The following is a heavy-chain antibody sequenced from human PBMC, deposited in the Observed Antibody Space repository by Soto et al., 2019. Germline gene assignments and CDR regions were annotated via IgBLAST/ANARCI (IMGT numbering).Heavy chain of an antibody. D-gene: IGHD6-13*01. CDR2: INPNSGGT. CDR3: AKQSTGYSRDFDY. CDR1: GYTFTGYY. J-gene: IGHJ4*02. Sequence: GASVKVSCKASGYTFTGYYMHWLRQAPGQGLEWMGWINPNSGGTNYAQKFQGRVTMTRDTSISTAYMELSRLRSDGTAVYYCAKQSTGYSRDFDYWGQGTLVTVS. V-gene: IGHV1-2*02.